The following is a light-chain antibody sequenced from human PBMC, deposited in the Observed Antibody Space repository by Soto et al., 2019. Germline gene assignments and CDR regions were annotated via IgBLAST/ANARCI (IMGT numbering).Light chain of an antibody. Sequence: EIVLTQSPATLSLSPGETATLSCRASQSVSSYLAWYQQKPGQAPRLLIYDASNRATGIPDRFSGSGSGTDFTLTISSLEPEDFAVYYCQQYGSSGTFGQGTKVDIK. V-gene: IGKV3-11*01. CDR1: QSVSSY. CDR3: QQYGSSGT. CDR2: DAS. J-gene: IGKJ1*01.